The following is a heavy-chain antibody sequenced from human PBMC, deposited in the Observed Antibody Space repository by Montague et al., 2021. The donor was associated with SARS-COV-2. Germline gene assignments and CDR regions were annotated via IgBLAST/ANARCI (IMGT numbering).Heavy chain of an antibody. CDR2: IYYSGST. CDR1: GGSTSSSSYY. D-gene: IGHD6-19*01. CDR3: ARQRRGGLVSTPRFFDY. J-gene: IGHJ4*02. V-gene: IGHV4-39*01. Sequence: SETLSLTCTVSGGSTSSSSYYWGWIRQPPGKGLEWIGSIYYSGSTYYNPSLKSRVTISVDTSKNQFSLKLSSVTAADTAVYYCARQRRGGLVSTPRFFDYWGQGTLVTVSS.